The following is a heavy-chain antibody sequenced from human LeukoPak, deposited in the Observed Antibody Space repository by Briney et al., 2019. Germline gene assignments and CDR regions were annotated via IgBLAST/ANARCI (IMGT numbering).Heavy chain of an antibody. CDR3: AKSPDTPMGDS. V-gene: IGHV4-34*01. D-gene: IGHD5-18*01. Sequence: SETLSLTCAVYGGSFSGYYWSWIRQPPGKGLEWIGEINHSGSTNYNPSLKSRVTISVDTSKNQFSLKLSSVTAADTAVYYCAKSPDTPMGDSWGQGTLVTVSS. CDR2: INHSGST. J-gene: IGHJ4*02. CDR1: GGSFSGYY.